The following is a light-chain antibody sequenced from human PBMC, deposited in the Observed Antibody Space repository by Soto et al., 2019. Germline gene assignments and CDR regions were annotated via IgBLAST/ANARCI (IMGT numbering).Light chain of an antibody. CDR3: CSYAGSYSYV. V-gene: IGLV2-11*01. CDR1: STDVGDYNY. J-gene: IGLJ1*01. Sequence: QSALTQPRSVSGSPGQSVTISCTGTSTDVGDYNYVSWYQQHPGKAPKLILYDVTRRPPGVPDRFSASKSGTTASLTISGLQAEDEADYFCCSYAGSYSYVFGTGTKVTVL. CDR2: DVT.